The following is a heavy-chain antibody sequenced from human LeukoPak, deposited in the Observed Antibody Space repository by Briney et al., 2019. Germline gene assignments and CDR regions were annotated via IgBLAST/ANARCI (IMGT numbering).Heavy chain of an antibody. CDR1: GGSFSGYY. D-gene: IGHD7-27*01. CDR3: TILGALPFYY. CDR2: INHSGST. V-gene: IGHV4-34*01. Sequence: SETLSLTCAVYGGSFSGYYWSWTRQSPGKGLEWIGEINHSGSTNYNPSLKSRVTISAETSKNQFSLKLSSVTAADTALYYCTILGALPFYYWGQGTLVTVSS. J-gene: IGHJ4*02.